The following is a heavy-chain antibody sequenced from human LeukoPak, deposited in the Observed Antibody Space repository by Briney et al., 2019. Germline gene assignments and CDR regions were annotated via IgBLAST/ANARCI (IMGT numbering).Heavy chain of an antibody. CDR1: GGSISSYY. CDR2: IYYSGST. CDR3: ARDGKRLRYPLYYYYGMDV. D-gene: IGHD6-25*01. J-gene: IGHJ6*02. V-gene: IGHV4-59*12. Sequence: SETLSLTCTVSGGSISSYYWSWIRQPPGKGLEWIGSIYYSGSTYYNPSLKSRVTISVDTSKNQFSLKLSSVTAADTAVYYCARDGKRLRYPLYYYYGMDVWGQGTTVTVSS.